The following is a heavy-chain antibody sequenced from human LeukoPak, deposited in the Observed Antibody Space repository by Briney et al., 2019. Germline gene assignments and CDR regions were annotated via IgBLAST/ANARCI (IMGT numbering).Heavy chain of an antibody. Sequence: GGSLRLSCAASGFTFDDYAMHWVRQAPGKGLEWVSSITSSSAYIYYADSVQGRFSISRDDAKNSLYLQMNSLRAEDTARYYCARDNGDVVAPLLDVWGKGTTVTISS. D-gene: IGHD2-21*01. CDR2: ITSSSAYI. CDR3: ARDNGDVVAPLLDV. V-gene: IGHV3-21*01. CDR1: GFTFDDYA. J-gene: IGHJ6*04.